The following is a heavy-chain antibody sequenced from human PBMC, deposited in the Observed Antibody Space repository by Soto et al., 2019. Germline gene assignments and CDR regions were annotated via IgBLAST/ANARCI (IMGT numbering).Heavy chain of an antibody. CDR1: GFTFSSYV. Sequence: QVQLVESGGGVVQPGRSLTLSCAASGFTFSSYVIHWVRQTPDKGLEWVAFISRDGSKTYYADSVKGRFTISRDNSKNTRYLEMNSLTAEDTAVYYCARDDEGGSDCDLGYWGQGTLVTVSS. D-gene: IGHD3-10*01. CDR2: ISRDGSKT. V-gene: IGHV3-30-3*01. CDR3: ARDDEGGSDCDLGY. J-gene: IGHJ4*02.